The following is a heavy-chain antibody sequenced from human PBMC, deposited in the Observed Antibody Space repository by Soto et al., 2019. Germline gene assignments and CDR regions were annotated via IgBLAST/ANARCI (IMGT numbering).Heavy chain of an antibody. CDR1: GFTFITYW. CDR2: IKEDESEE. CDR3: ATAISSPFSNFDS. V-gene: IGHV3-7*01. Sequence: EVQLVQSGGDLVQPGGSLRLSCVASGFTFITYWMTWVRQAPGMGREWVAGIKEDESEEVYVDSVKGRFSISRDNAKNSLYLQLNSLRAEDTAVYYCATAISSPFSNFDSWGQGSLVTVSS. J-gene: IGHJ4*02. D-gene: IGHD2-2*01.